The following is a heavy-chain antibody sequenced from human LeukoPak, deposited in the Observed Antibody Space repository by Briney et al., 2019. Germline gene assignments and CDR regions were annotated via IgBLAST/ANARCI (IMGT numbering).Heavy chain of an antibody. CDR3: NTENVIRELSIAAFDI. D-gene: IGHD3-16*02. V-gene: IGHV3-15*01. CDR2: IKSKIEGGTT. CDR1: GFPFSNPW. J-gene: IGHJ3*02. Sequence: GGSLRLSCAASGFPFSNPWMNWFRQAPGKGREWVGRIKSKIEGGTTDYAAPVKGRFTISRDDSKNTMDLQMNSRTSKYTAIYYRNTENVIRELSIAAFDIWGQGTMVTVSS.